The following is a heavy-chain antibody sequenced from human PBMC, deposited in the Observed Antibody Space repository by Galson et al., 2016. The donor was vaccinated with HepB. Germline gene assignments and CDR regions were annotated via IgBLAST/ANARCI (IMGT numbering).Heavy chain of an antibody. CDR2: ISYDGREN. D-gene: IGHD3-10*01. Sequence: SLRLSCAASGFSFKNYAMHWVRQAPGKGLEWVAVISYDGRENFYADSVKGRFTISRDNAKNSLYLQMNSLRAEDTAVYYCSGGSYFDYWGQGTLVTVSS. V-gene: IGHV3-30*04. CDR3: SGGSYFDY. CDR1: GFSFKNYA. J-gene: IGHJ4*02.